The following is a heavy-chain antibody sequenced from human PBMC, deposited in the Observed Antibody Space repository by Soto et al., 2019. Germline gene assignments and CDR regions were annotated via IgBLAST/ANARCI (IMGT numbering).Heavy chain of an antibody. D-gene: IGHD4-17*01. CDR2: ISGSGGST. CDR1: GFTFSSYA. Sequence: EVPLLESGGGLVQPGGSLRLSCAASGFTFSSYAMSWVRQAPGKGLEWVSAISGSGGSTYYAGSVKGRCTISRDNSKNTLYLQMNSLRAEDTAVYYCATRTVGWYFDLWGRGTLVTVSS. J-gene: IGHJ2*01. CDR3: ATRTVGWYFDL. V-gene: IGHV3-23*01.